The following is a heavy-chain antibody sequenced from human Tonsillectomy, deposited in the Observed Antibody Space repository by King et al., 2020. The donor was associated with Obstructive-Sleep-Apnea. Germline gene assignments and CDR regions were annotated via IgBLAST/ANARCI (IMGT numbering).Heavy chain of an antibody. CDR3: ATDRGYYILTVHHSDDLDV. CDR2: IKQDGSEK. J-gene: IGHJ3*01. V-gene: IGHV3-7*03. D-gene: IGHD3-9*01. Sequence: VQLVESGGGLVQPGGSLRLCCAASGFTFSSYWMSWVRQAPGGGLEWVANIKQDGSEKNYVDSVKGRFTISRDTAKNSLCLQMNSLIAEDTAVYYCATDRGYYILTVHHSDDLDVWGQGTMVTVSS. CDR1: GFTFSSYW.